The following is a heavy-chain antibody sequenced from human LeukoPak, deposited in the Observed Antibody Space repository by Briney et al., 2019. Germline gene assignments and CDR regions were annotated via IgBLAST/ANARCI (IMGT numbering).Heavy chain of an antibody. D-gene: IGHD5-18*01. J-gene: IGHJ4*02. CDR1: GGSISSGGYY. Sequence: MASETLSLTCTVSGGSISSGGYYWSWIRQPPGKGLEWIGYIYHSGSTYYNPSLKSRVTISVDRPKNQFSLRLSSVTAADTAVYYCARENDRYGRIDYWGQGTQVTVSS. CDR2: IYHSGST. CDR3: ARENDRYGRIDY. V-gene: IGHV4-30-2*01.